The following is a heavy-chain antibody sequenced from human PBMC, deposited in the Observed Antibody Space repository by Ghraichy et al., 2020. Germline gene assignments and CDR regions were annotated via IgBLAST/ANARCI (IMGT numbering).Heavy chain of an antibody. V-gene: IGHV3-53*01. CDR2: LSGGGSA. CDR1: GFTVSNSY. CDR3: TRESLTEYGISTGSE. D-gene: IGHD6-6*01. Sequence: GGSLRLSCAASGFTVSNSYMSWVRQAPGKGLEWVSLLSGGGSAYYTDSVKGRFAISRDNSKDTLYLQMNSLRAEDTAVYFCTRESLTEYGISTGSEWGQGNRVT. J-gene: IGHJ4*02.